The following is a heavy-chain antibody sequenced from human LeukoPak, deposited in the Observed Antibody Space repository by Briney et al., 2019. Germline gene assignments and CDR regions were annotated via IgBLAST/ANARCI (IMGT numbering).Heavy chain of an antibody. D-gene: IGHD4-11*01. Sequence: PGGSLRLSCAASGFPFSSYWMTWVRQAPGKGLEWVANIKQDGSEKYYVDSVKGRFSISRDNANNSLILQMNSLRAEDTAVYYCARGTVNFDNWSQGTLVTVSS. CDR2: IKQDGSEK. J-gene: IGHJ4*02. CDR3: ARGTVNFDN. V-gene: IGHV3-7*01. CDR1: GFPFSSYW.